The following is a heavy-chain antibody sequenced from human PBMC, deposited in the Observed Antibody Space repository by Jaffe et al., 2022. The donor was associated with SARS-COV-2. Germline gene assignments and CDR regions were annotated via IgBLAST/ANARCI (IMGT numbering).Heavy chain of an antibody. J-gene: IGHJ3*02. D-gene: IGHD3-22*01. V-gene: IGHV1-18*01. CDR3: ARDLPRITMIVVVPFDI. Sequence: QVQLVQSGAEVKKPGASVKVSCKASGYTFTSYGISWVRQAPGQGLEWMGWISAYNGNTNYAQKLQGRVTMTTDTSTSTAYMELRSLRSDDTAVYYCARDLPRITMIVVVPFDIWGQGTMVTVSS. CDR1: GYTFTSYG. CDR2: ISAYNGNT.